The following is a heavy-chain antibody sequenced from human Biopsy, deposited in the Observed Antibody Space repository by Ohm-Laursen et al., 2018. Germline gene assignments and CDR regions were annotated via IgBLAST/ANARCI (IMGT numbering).Heavy chain of an antibody. CDR1: GGSFSGYY. CDR3: ARGRVRAVARFDY. D-gene: IGHD6-19*01. J-gene: IGHJ4*02. V-gene: IGHV4-34*01. Sequence: TLSLTCAVYGGSFSGYYWSWIRQPPGTGLEWIGEINHSGSTNYNPSLKSRVPISVDTSKNQFSLKLSAVTAADTAVYYCARGRVRAVARFDYWGQGTLVTVSS. CDR2: INHSGST.